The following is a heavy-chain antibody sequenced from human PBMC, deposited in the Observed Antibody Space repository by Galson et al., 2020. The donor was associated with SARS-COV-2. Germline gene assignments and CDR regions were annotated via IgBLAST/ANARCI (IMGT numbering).Heavy chain of an antibody. CDR2: ISYDGNIK. V-gene: IGHV3-30-3*01. CDR3: AKAVAGTGSAGS. CDR1: GFTFSTYA. D-gene: IGHD6-19*01. Sequence: TGGSLRLSCAASGFTFSTYAMHWVRQAPGRGLEWVAVISYDGNIKYYADSVKGRFTISRDNSKNTLYLQMNSLKPEDTAVYYCAKAVAGTGSAGSWGQGILVTVSS. J-gene: IGHJ4*02.